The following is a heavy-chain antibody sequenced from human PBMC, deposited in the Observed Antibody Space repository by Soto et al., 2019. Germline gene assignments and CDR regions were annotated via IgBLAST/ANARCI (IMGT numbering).Heavy chain of an antibody. D-gene: IGHD1-26*01. V-gene: IGHV1-8*01. J-gene: IGHJ3*02. CDR1: GYTFTSYD. Sequence: QVQLVQSGAGVKKPGASVKVSCKASGYTFTSYDINWVRQATGQGLEWMGWMNPNSGNTGYAQKFQGRVTMTRNTSISTAYMELSSLRSEDTAVYYCARGDGGSYYLLWDFNAFDIWGQGTMVTVSS. CDR3: ARGDGGSYYLLWDFNAFDI. CDR2: MNPNSGNT.